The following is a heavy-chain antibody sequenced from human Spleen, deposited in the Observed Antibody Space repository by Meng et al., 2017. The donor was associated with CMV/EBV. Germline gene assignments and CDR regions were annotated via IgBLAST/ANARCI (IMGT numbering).Heavy chain of an antibody. V-gene: IGHV1-69*05. CDR3: ARHIVVVPAAYYYYYYGMDV. CDR1: GGTFSSYA. J-gene: IGHJ6*02. Sequence: SVKVSCKASGGTFSSYAISWVRQAPGQGLEWMGGIIPIFGTANYAQKLQGRVTITTDESTSTAYMELSSLRSEDTAVYYCARHIVVVPAAYYYYYYGMDVWGQGTTVTVSS. D-gene: IGHD2-2*01. CDR2: IIPIFGTA.